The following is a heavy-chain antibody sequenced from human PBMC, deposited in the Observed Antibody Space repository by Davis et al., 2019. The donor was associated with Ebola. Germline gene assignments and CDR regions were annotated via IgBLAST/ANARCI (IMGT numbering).Heavy chain of an antibody. CDR1: GDSISSYY. J-gene: IGHJ6*02. Sequence: PSETLSLTCTVSGDSISSYYWSWIRQPPGKGLEWIGYIYYSGSTNYNPSLKSRVTISVDTSKNQFSLKLSSVTAADTAVYYCARRATFRLGYYYYGMDVWGQGTTVTVSS. CDR3: ARRATFRLGYYYYGMDV. D-gene: IGHD3-16*01. V-gene: IGHV4-59*08. CDR2: IYYSGST.